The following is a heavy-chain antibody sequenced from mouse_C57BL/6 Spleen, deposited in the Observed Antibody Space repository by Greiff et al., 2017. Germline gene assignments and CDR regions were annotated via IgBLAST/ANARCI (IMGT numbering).Heavy chain of an antibody. CDR1: GFTFSDYG. D-gene: IGHD2-5*01. J-gene: IGHJ4*01. CDR3: ARPAYYSNYVFYAMDY. CDR2: ISSGSSTI. V-gene: IGHV5-17*01. Sequence: EVKLVESGGGLVKPGGSLKLSCAASGFTFSDYGMHWVRQAPEKGLEWVAYISSGSSTIYYADTVKGRFTISRDNAKNTLFLQMTSLRSEDTAMYYCARPAYYSNYVFYAMDYWGQGTSVTVSS.